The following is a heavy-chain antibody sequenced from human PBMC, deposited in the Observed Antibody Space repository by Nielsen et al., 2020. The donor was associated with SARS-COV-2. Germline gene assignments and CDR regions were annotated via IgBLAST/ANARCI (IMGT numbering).Heavy chain of an antibody. Sequence: GESLKISCAASGFTFSSYAMSWVRQAPGKGLEWVGFIRSKAYGGTTEYAASVKGRFTISRDDSKSIAYLQMNSLKTEDTAVYYCTRDKALDYWGQGTLVTVSS. V-gene: IGHV3-49*04. CDR2: IRSKAYGGTT. CDR1: GFTFSSYA. J-gene: IGHJ4*02. CDR3: TRDKALDY.